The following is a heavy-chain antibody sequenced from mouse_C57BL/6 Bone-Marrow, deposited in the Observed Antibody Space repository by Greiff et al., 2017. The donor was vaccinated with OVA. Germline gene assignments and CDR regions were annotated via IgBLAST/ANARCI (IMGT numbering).Heavy chain of an antibody. D-gene: IGHD1-1*01. J-gene: IGHJ1*03. Sequence: EVKVVESGGGLVKPGGSLKLSCAASGFTFSSYAMSWVRQTPEKRLEWVATISDGGSYTYYPDNVKGRFTISRDNAKNNLYLQMSHLKSEDTAMYYCARVRVITTVVAFYWYFDVWGTGTTVTVSS. V-gene: IGHV5-4*03. CDR3: ARVRVITTVVAFYWYFDV. CDR1: GFTFSSYA. CDR2: ISDGGSYT.